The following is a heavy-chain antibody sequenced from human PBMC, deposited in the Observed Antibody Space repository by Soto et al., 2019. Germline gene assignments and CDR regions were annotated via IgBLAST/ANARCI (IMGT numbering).Heavy chain of an antibody. CDR3: AHRRWGGYFDY. CDR2: IYWDDDK. J-gene: IGHJ4*02. CDR1: GFSLSTSGVG. V-gene: IGHV2-5*02. D-gene: IGHD7-27*01. Sequence: QITLKESGPTLVKPTQTLTLTCTFSGFSLSTSGVGVGWIRQPPGKALEWLALIYWDDDKGYSPSLKSRLTITKDTSKNQVVITMTNMDPVDTATYYCAHRRWGGYFDYWGQGTLVTVSS.